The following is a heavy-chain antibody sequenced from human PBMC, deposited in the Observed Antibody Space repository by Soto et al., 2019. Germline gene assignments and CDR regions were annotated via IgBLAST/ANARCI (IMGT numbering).Heavy chain of an antibody. CDR1: GFTFSSYA. J-gene: IGHJ4*02. CDR2: ISGSGAGP. CDR3: AKPPLYDSSGYNSFDY. Sequence: GGSLRLSCAASGFTFSSYAMSWVRQAPGKGLEWVSVISGSGAGPDYADSVKGRFTISRDNSKNTLYVQMNSLRAEDTAVYYCAKPPLYDSSGYNSFDYWGQGTLVTVSS. V-gene: IGHV3-23*01. D-gene: IGHD3-22*01.